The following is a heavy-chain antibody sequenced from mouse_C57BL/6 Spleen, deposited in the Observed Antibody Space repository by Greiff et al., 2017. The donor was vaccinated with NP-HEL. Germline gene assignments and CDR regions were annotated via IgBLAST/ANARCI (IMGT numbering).Heavy chain of an antibody. CDR2: IDPENGDT. J-gene: IGHJ3*01. Sequence: EVQGVESGAELVRPGASVKLSCTASGFNIKDDYMHWVKQRPEQGLEWIGWIDPENGDTEYASKFQGKATITADTSSNTAYLQLSSLTSEDTAVYYCTTRWVAYWGQGTLVTVSA. V-gene: IGHV14-4*01. CDR3: TTRWVAY. CDR1: GFNIKDDY.